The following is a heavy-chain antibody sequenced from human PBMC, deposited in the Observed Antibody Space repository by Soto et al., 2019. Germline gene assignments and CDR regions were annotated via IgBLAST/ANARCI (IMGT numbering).Heavy chain of an antibody. CDR2: IRAYNANT. J-gene: IGHJ5*02. D-gene: IGHD3-3*01. V-gene: IGHV1-18*01. Sequence: RASVKVSCKASGYTFTSYGISWVRQAPGQGLEWMGWIRAYNANTNYAQKLQGRVTMPTDTSTSTAYMELRSLRSDDTAVYYCARGVYDLWSGYYSSGLFDPWAQGTLVTVSS. CDR1: GYTFTSYG. CDR3: ARGVYDLWSGYYSSGLFDP.